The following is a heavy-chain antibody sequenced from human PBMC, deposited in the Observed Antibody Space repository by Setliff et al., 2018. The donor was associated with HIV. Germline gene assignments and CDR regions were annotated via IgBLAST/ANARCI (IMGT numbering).Heavy chain of an antibody. J-gene: IGHJ4*02. Sequence: GGSLRLSCVASGFNFNKYAMHWVRQAPGKGLECVGLISYDGSATYYADSVEGRFTISRDQYKNTLYLQMSTLRPEDTAVYYCMRWGLPYAIDYWGQGMLVTVSS. CDR3: MRWGLPYAIDY. V-gene: IGHV3-30*04. D-gene: IGHD2-21*02. CDR1: GFNFNKYA. CDR2: ISYDGSAT.